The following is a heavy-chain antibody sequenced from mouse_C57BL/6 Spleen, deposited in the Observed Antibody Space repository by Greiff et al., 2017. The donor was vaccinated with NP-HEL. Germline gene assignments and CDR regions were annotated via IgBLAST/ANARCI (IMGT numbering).Heavy chain of an antibody. V-gene: IGHV5-12*01. CDR2: ISNGGGST. CDR3: ARSYGYFDV. Sequence: EVMLVESGGGLVQPGGSLKLSCAASGFTFSDYYMYWVRQTPEKRLEWVAYISNGGGSTYYPDTVKGRFTISRDNAKNTLYLQMSRLKSEDTAMYYCARSYGYFDVWGTGTTVTVSS. J-gene: IGHJ1*03. CDR1: GFTFSDYY.